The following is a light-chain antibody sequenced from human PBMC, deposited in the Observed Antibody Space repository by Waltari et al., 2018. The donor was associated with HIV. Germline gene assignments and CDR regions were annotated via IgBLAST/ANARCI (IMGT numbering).Light chain of an antibody. J-gene: IGLJ3*02. CDR2: KNT. CDR1: SSNIGINF. Sequence: QSVLTQPPSASGTPGQRVTIPCSGSSSNIGINFVSWYQHPPGTAPKVLIYKNTQRPSGVPDRFSGSKSATSASLAISGLRSEDEADYYCAAWDDSLSGWVFGGGTQLTVL. V-gene: IGLV1-47*01. CDR3: AAWDDSLSGWV.